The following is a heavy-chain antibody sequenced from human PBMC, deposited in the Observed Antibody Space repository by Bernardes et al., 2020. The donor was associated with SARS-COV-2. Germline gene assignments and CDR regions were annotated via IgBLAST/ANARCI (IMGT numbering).Heavy chain of an antibody. Sequence: SETLSLTCTVSGGPISRGGYYWSWTRQHPGTGLEWLGYIYYSGSTYYNPSLKSRLSISVDTSKNQFSLNLTSMTAADTAVYYCARSYYDILAGPRGAYYFGYWGQGSLVTVSS. V-gene: IGHV4-31*03. CDR1: GGPISRGGYY. J-gene: IGHJ4*02. CDR3: ARSYYDILAGPRGAYYFGY. CDR2: IYYSGST. D-gene: IGHD3-9*01.